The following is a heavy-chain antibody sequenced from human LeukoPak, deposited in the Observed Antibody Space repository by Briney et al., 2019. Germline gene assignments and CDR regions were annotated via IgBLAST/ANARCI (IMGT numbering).Heavy chain of an antibody. D-gene: IGHD6-19*01. CDR2: IYTSGNT. V-gene: IGHV4-61*02. CDR3: AREEISVAETIDS. Sequence: KPSQTLSLTCTVSGGSISSGNYYWSWIRQPAGKGLEWIGRIYTSGNTNYNPSLKSRVTISMETSKNQFSLNLNHVTAADSAVYYCAREEISVAETIDSWGQGTLVTVSS. CDR1: GGSISSGNYY. J-gene: IGHJ4*02.